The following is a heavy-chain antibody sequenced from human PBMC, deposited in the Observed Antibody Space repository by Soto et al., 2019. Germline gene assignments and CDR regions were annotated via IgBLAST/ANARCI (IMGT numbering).Heavy chain of an antibody. CDR1: VYNFTSYW. Sequence: PGESLKISCKGSVYNFTSYWIGWVRQMPGKGLEWMGIIYPGDSDTSYSPSFQGQVTISADKSISTAYLQWSSLKASDTAMYYCARPVTVRNDVSAFHIWGQGTMVTVSS. CDR2: IYPGDSDT. D-gene: IGHD1-1*01. V-gene: IGHV5-51*01. CDR3: ARPVTVRNDVSAFHI. J-gene: IGHJ3*02.